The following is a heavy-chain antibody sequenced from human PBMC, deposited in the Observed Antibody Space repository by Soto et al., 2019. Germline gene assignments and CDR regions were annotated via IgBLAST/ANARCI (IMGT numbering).Heavy chain of an antibody. CDR1: GYTFTGYY. Sequence: ASVKVSCKASGYTFTGYYMHWVRQAPGQGLEWMGWINPNSGGTNYAQKFQGRVTMTGDTSISTAYMEVTRLTSDDTAVYYCASDQDSHSGNYPQDYWGQGTLVTVSS. V-gene: IGHV1-2*02. CDR2: INPNSGGT. D-gene: IGHD1-26*01. J-gene: IGHJ4*02. CDR3: ASDQDSHSGNYPQDY.